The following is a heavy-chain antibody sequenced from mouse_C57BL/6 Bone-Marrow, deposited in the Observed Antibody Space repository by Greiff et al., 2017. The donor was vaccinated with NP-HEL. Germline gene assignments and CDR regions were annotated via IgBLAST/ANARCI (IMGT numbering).Heavy chain of an antibody. J-gene: IGHJ2*01. CDR1: GFTFSDYG. CDR3: ATEGLTDY. V-gene: IGHV5-17*01. Sequence: VQLQQSGGGLVKPGGSLKLSCAASGFTFSDYGMHWVRQAPEKGLEWVAYISSGSSTIYYADTVKGRFTISRDNAKNTLFLQMTSLRSEDTAMYYCATEGLTDYWGQGTTLTVSS. D-gene: IGHD3-3*01. CDR2: ISSGSSTI.